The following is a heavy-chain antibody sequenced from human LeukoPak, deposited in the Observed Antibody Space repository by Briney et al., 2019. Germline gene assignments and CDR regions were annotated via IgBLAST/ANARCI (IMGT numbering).Heavy chain of an antibody. CDR1: GYSFTSYW. CDR2: IYPGDSDT. Sequence: GESLQISCKGSGYSFTSYWIGWVRQMPGKGLEWMGIIYPGDSDTRYSPPFQGQVTISADKSISTAYLQWSSLKASGSAMYYCARLNSPYCSGGSCYYFDYWGQGTLLTVSS. CDR3: ARLNSPYCSGGSCYYFDY. D-gene: IGHD2-15*01. V-gene: IGHV5-51*01. J-gene: IGHJ4*02.